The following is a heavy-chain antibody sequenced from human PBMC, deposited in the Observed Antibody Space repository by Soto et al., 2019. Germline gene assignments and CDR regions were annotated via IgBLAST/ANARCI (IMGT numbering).Heavy chain of an antibody. CDR1: GFTFSSYA. CDR2: ISGSGGST. J-gene: IGHJ4*02. V-gene: IGHV3-23*01. D-gene: IGHD2-2*01. Sequence: GGSLRLSCAASGFTFSSYAMSWVRQAPGKGLEWVSAISGSGGSTYYADYVKGRFTISRDNSKNTLYLKMNSLRAEDTAVYYCAIRPLGYCSSTSCYGPFDYWGQGTLVTVS. CDR3: AIRPLGYCSSTSCYGPFDY.